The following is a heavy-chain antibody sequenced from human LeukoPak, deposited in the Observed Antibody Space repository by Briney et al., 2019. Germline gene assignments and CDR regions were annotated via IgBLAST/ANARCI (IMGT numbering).Heavy chain of an antibody. Sequence: PSETLSLTCAVSGYSISSGYYWGWIRQPPGKGLEWIGSIYHSGSTYYNPSLKSRVTISADTSKNQFSLRLSSVAAADTAVYYCATEGSASQTIDYWGQGTLVTVSS. CDR2: IYHSGST. CDR3: ATEGSASQTIDY. V-gene: IGHV4-38-2*02. J-gene: IGHJ4*02. D-gene: IGHD2-2*01. CDR1: GYSISSGYY.